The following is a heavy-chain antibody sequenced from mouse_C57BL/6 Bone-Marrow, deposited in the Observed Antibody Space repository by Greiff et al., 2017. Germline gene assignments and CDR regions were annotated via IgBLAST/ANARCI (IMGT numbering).Heavy chain of an antibody. D-gene: IGHD2-14*01. V-gene: IGHV1-55*01. CDR1: GYTFTSYW. CDR2: IYPASGRT. Sequence: QVQLQQPGAELVKPGASVKLSCKASGYTFTSYWIPWVKQRPGQGLEWIGGIYPASGRTNYNEKFKSKATLTVDTSSNTAYMQLSSLTSEDSSVFYCARSGPLGRSFDYWGQGTTLTVSS. CDR3: ARSGPLGRSFDY. J-gene: IGHJ2*01.